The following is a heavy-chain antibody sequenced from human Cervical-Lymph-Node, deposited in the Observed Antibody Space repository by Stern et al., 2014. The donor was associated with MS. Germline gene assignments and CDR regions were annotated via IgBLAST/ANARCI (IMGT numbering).Heavy chain of an antibody. CDR3: LYYYDGRGYFDS. D-gene: IGHD3-22*01. CDR2: IKSRSNGGTT. V-gene: IGHV3-15*01. J-gene: IGHJ4*02. CDR1: GFSFSNAW. Sequence: EVQLVESGGGFVQPGGSLRLSCAASGFSFSNAWMSWVRQAPGKGLEWVGRIKSRSNGGTTDYAAPVKGRFTISRDDSRDTLFLQMNSLKNEDTAVYYCLYYYDGRGYFDSWGQGTLVTVSS.